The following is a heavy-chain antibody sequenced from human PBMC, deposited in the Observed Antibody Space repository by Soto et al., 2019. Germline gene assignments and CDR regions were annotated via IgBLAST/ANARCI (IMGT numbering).Heavy chain of an antibody. Sequence: SETLSLTCTVSGDSISSYCWSWIRQPPGKGLEWIGCVYYSGSTNYNPSLKSRVTISVDTSKNQFSLKLSSVTAADTAVYYCARGSYCYGSGSYYLDYWGQGALVTVSS. J-gene: IGHJ4*02. CDR3: ARGSYCYGSGSYYLDY. CDR2: VYYSGST. V-gene: IGHV4-59*01. D-gene: IGHD3-10*01. CDR1: GDSISSYC.